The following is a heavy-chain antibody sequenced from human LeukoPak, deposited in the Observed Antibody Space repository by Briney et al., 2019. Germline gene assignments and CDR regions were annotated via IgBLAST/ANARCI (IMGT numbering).Heavy chain of an antibody. D-gene: IGHD4-11*01. Sequence: GGSLRLSCAASGFTFSSYSMNWVRQPPGKGLEWVSYISSSSSAIYYADSVKGRFTISSDSAKNSLYLQMNSLRAEDTAVYYCARAYRSYFDYWGQGTLVTVSS. V-gene: IGHV3-48*01. CDR2: ISSSSSAI. J-gene: IGHJ4*02. CDR1: GFTFSSYS. CDR3: ARAYRSYFDY.